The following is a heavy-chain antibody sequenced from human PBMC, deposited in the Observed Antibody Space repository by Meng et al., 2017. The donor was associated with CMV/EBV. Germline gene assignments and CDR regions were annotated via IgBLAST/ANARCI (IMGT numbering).Heavy chain of an antibody. D-gene: IGHD3-16*01. CDR1: GYTFTGYY. Sequence: CKASGYTFTGYYMHWVRLAPGQGLEWMGWINPNSGGTNYAQKFQGRVTMTRDTSISTAYMELSRLRSDDTAVYYCARVTSVAYYFDYWGQGTLVTVSS. CDR2: INPNSGGT. V-gene: IGHV1-2*02. CDR3: ARVTSVAYYFDY. J-gene: IGHJ4*02.